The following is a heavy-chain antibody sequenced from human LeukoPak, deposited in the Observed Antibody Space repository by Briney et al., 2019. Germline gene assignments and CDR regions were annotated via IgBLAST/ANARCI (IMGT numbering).Heavy chain of an antibody. V-gene: IGHV3-30-3*02. J-gene: IGHJ6*02. Sequence: GGSLRLSCAASGFTFSSYAMHWVRQAPGKGLEWVAVISYDGSNKYYADSVKGRFTISRDNSKNTLYLQMNSLRAEDTAVYYCAKQDEYSSSWYDSVYGMDVWGQGTTVTVSS. CDR2: ISYDGSNK. CDR1: GFTFSSYA. D-gene: IGHD6-13*01. CDR3: AKQDEYSSSWYDSVYGMDV.